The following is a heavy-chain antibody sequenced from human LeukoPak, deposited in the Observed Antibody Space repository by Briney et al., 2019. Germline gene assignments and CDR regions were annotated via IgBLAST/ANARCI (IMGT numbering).Heavy chain of an antibody. D-gene: IGHD2-2*01. J-gene: IGHJ5*02. CDR2: VYNSGST. V-gene: IGHV4-39*01. CDR1: GGSISSSTYY. CDR3: ARHAWDDTRSWFDP. Sequence: SETLSLTCTVFGGSISSSTYYWGWIRQPPGKGLEWIGSVYNSGSTYYNPFLKSRVTISVDTSKNQFSLKLSSVTAAGTALYYCARHAWDDTRSWFDPWGQGTLVTVSS.